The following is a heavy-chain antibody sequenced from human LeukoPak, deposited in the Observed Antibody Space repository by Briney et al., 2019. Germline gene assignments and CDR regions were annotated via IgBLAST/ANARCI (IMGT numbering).Heavy chain of an antibody. CDR3: ARGVRSRWLSAGVGAFDI. Sequence: SETLSLTCTVSGGSISSSSYYWGWIRQPPGKGLEWIGEINHSGSTNYNPSLKSRVTISVDTSKNQFSLKLSSVTAADTAVYYCARGVRSRWLSAGVGAFDIWGQGTMVTVSS. J-gene: IGHJ3*02. CDR2: INHSGST. V-gene: IGHV4-39*07. D-gene: IGHD5-24*01. CDR1: GGSISSSSYY.